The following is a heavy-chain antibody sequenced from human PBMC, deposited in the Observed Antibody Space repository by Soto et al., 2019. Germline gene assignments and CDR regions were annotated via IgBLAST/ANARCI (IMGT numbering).Heavy chain of an antibody. J-gene: IGHJ4*02. D-gene: IGHD2-8*01. Sequence: QLVQSGAEVKRPGASVKVSCKASGYTFNTFGISWVRKAPGQGPEWMGCISGDKAKREYSRKLQGRITVTTDPFTETSYKELRSLTSDDTAVYCCARGWGKYFGVKDYWGQGTLVTVSS. CDR3: ARGWGKYFGVKDY. V-gene: IGHV1-18*01. CDR2: ISGDKAKR. CDR1: GYTFNTFG.